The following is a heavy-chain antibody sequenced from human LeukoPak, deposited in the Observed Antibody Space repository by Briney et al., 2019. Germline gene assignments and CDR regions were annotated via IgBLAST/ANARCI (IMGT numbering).Heavy chain of an antibody. V-gene: IGHV3-30-3*01. CDR3: ARASIVVVTAILSFDY. Sequence: GGSLRLSCAASGFTFSSYAVHWVRQAPGKGLEWVAVISYDGSNKYYADSVKGRFTISRDNSKNTLYLQMNSLRAEDTAVYYCARASIVVVTAILSFDYWGQGTLVTVSS. D-gene: IGHD2-21*02. CDR2: ISYDGSNK. J-gene: IGHJ4*02. CDR1: GFTFSSYA.